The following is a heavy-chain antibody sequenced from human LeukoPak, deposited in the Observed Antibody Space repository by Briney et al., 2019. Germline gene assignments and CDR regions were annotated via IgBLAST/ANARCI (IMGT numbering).Heavy chain of an antibody. Sequence: SETLSLTCTVSGGSISSYYWSWIRQPTGKGLEWIGRIYTSGSTNYNPSLKSRVTMSVDTSKNQFSLNLSSVTAADTAVYYCARDTNDYGDLYYFDYWGQGTLVTVSS. CDR3: ARDTNDYGDLYYFDY. CDR1: GGSISSYY. V-gene: IGHV4-4*07. D-gene: IGHD4-17*01. J-gene: IGHJ4*02. CDR2: IYTSGST.